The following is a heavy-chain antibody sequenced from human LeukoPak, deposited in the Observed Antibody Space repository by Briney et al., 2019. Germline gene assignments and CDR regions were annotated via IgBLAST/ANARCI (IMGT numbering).Heavy chain of an antibody. CDR2: ISAYNGNT. CDR1: GYTFTSYG. D-gene: IGHD6-13*01. Sequence: ASVKVPCKASGYTFTSYGISWVRQAPGQGLEWMGWISAYNGNTNYAQKLQGRVTMTTDTSTSTAYMELRSLRSDDTAVYYCAREVAAAAWDYMDVWGKGTTVTVSS. CDR3: AREVAAAAWDYMDV. J-gene: IGHJ6*03. V-gene: IGHV1-18*01.